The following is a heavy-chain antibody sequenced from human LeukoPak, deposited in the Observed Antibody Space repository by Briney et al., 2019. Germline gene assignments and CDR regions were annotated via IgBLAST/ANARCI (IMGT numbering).Heavy chain of an antibody. D-gene: IGHD3-10*01. V-gene: IGHV1-46*01. CDR3: ARASGSVYYGMDV. J-gene: IGHJ6*02. CDR2: IYPRDGST. Sequence: ASVKVSCKASGYTFTSNYIHWVRQAPGQGLEWMGMIYPRDGSTSYAQKFQGRVTVTRDTSTSTVHMELSSLRSEDTAVYYCARASGSVYYGMDVWGQGTTVTVSS. CDR1: GYTFTSNY.